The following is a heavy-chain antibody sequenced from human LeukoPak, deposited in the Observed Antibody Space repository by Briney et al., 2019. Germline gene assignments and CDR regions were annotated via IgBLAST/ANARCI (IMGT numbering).Heavy chain of an antibody. CDR1: GGSFSGSY. CDR3: ASFYCSGGSCYQYYSYYYMDV. J-gene: IGHJ6*03. Sequence: PSETLSLTCAVYGGSFSGSYWSWIRQPPGKGLEWIGSIYYSGSTYSNPSLQSRVTMSVDTSKNQFSLKLNSVTAADTAVYYCASFYCSGGSCYQYYSYYYMDVWGKGTTVTISS. D-gene: IGHD2-15*01. V-gene: IGHV4-34*01. CDR2: IYYSGST.